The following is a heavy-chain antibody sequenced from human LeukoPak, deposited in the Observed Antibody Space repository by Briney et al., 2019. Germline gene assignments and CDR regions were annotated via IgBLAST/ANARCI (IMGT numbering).Heavy chain of an antibody. Sequence: GGSLRLSLAASGFTPTSYTMSWVRQAPGKGREWVSAISGSGGSTYYAHSVKGRLTIYRDSSKNTPYLQMNSLTDRDTAVYYWAKGLVVEGAMGWGFDYWGEGTLVTVSS. V-gene: IGHV3-23*01. CDR1: GFTPTSYT. J-gene: IGHJ4*02. CDR2: ISGSGGST. D-gene: IGHD2-15*01. CDR3: AKGLVVEGAMGWGFDY.